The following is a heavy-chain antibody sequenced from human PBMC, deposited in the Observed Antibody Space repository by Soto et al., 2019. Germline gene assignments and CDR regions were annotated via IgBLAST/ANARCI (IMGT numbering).Heavy chain of an antibody. CDR2: INPNSGGT. CDR1: GYTFTGYY. D-gene: IGHD6-19*01. CDR3: ARDHGYSSGWYVFY. Sequence: ASVKVSCKASGYTFTGYYMHWVRQAPGQGLEWMGWINPNSGGTNYAQKFQGRVTMTRDTSISTAYMELSRLRSDDTAVYYCARDHGYSSGWYVFYWGQGTLATVSS. J-gene: IGHJ4*02. V-gene: IGHV1-2*02.